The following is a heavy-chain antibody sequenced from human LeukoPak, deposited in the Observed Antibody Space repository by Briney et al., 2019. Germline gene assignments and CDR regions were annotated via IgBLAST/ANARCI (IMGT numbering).Heavy chain of an antibody. D-gene: IGHD2-21*02. J-gene: IGHJ4*02. CDR2: IYYSGFS. CDR1: GGSISSSSYY. CDR3: ARMRVTYYFDS. Sequence: SETLSLTCTVSGGSISSSSYYWGWIRQPPGKGLEWIGSIYYSGFSYHSPSLKSRVTISVDMSKNQFSLKMSSVTAADTAVYYCARMRVTYYFDSWGQGTLLTVSS. V-gene: IGHV4-39*07.